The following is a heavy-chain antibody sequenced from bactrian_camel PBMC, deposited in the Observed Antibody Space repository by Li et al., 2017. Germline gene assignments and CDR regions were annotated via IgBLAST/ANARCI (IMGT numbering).Heavy chain of an antibody. D-gene: IGHD6*01. CDR2: IGPDGLT. Sequence: HVQLVESGGGSVQAGGSLRLSCEVSGFPSPCMGWFRQTPGKRREGVASIGPDGLTSYADSAQGRFTISRDNGKNTLYLQMTDLTPADATTYSCARARYAG. CDR1: GFPSPC. V-gene: IGHV3S53*01.